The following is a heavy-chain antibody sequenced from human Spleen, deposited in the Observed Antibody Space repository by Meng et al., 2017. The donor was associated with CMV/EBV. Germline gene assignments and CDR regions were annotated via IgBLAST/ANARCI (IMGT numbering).Heavy chain of an antibody. CDR3: LRKTDSSGHGNY. Sequence: EVQLLESGGGLVQPGGSLRLSCAASGSTFSSYAMSWVRQAPGKGLEWVSAISGSGGSTYYADSVKGRFTISRDNSKNTLYLQMNSLRAEDTAVYYCLRKTDSSGHGNYWGQGTLVTVSS. D-gene: IGHD3-22*01. V-gene: IGHV3-23*01. CDR1: GSTFSSYA. J-gene: IGHJ4*02. CDR2: ISGSGGST.